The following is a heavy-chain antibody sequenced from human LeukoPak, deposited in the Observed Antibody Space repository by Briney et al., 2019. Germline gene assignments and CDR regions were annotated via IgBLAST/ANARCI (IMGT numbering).Heavy chain of an antibody. Sequence: GGSLRLSCAASGFTFSSYGMHWVRQAPGKGLEWMAVISYDGSNKYYADSVKGRFTISRDNAKNSLYLQMNSLRAEDTAVYYCARSPEDIVVVPAAFDYWGQGTLVTVSS. CDR3: ARSPEDIVVVPAAFDY. V-gene: IGHV3-30*03. D-gene: IGHD2-2*01. CDR2: ISYDGSNK. J-gene: IGHJ4*02. CDR1: GFTFSSYG.